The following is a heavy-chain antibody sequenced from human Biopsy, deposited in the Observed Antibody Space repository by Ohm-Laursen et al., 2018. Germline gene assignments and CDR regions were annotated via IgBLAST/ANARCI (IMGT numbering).Heavy chain of an antibody. Sequence: ASVKVSCKVPGGTFSNYGVNWVRQAPGQGLEWLGGNIPILGTGNYAQKFQGRVTVAADTSTSTATMELRSLRSDDTAVYYCATKLTGYFHHWGQGTLVIVSS. J-gene: IGHJ1*01. D-gene: IGHD3-9*01. CDR2: NIPILGTG. V-gene: IGHV1-69*06. CDR1: GGTFSNYG. CDR3: ATKLTGYFHH.